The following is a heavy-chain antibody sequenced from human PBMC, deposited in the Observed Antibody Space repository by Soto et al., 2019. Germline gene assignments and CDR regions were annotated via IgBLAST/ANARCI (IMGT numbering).Heavy chain of an antibody. CDR1: GGSISSGGYC. CDR3: AREDGYNYYFDY. Sequence: SETLSLTWTVSGGSISSGGYCWSWIRQHPGKGLEWIGYIYYSGSTYYNPSLKSRVTISVDTSKNQFSLKLSSVTAADTAVYYCAREDGYNYYFDYWGQGTLVTVSS. D-gene: IGHD5-12*01. CDR2: IYYSGST. J-gene: IGHJ4*02. V-gene: IGHV4-31*02.